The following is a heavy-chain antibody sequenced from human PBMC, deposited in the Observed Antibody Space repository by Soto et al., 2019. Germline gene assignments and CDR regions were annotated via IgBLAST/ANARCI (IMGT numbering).Heavy chain of an antibody. Sequence: QVQLVQSGAEVKKPGASVKVSCKASGYTFTSYYMHWVRQAPGQGLEWMGIINPSGGSTSYAQKFQGGVTMTRDTSTSTVYMELSSLRSEDTAVYYCARMDGWSSYYDFWSGYPNWFDPWGQGTLVTVSS. CDR1: GYTFTSYY. CDR2: INPSGGST. V-gene: IGHV1-46*01. CDR3: ARMDGWSSYYDFWSGYPNWFDP. D-gene: IGHD3-3*01. J-gene: IGHJ5*02.